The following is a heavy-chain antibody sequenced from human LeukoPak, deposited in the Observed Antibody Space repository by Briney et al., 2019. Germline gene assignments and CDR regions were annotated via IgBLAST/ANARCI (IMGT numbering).Heavy chain of an antibody. J-gene: IGHJ6*03. Sequence: SETLSLTCAVYGGSFSGYYWSWIRQPPGKGLEWIGEINHSGSTNYNPSLKSRVTISVDTSKNQFSLKLSSVTAADTAVYYCARAQPDYYYDSSGYYFYYYYYMDGWGKGTTVTVSS. V-gene: IGHV4-34*01. CDR3: ARAQPDYYYDSSGYYFYYYYYMDG. CDR2: INHSGST. CDR1: GGSFSGYY. D-gene: IGHD3-22*01.